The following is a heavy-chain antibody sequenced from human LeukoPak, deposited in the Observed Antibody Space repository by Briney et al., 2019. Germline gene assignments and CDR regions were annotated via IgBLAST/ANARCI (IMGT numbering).Heavy chain of an antibody. Sequence: GGSLRLSCAASGFTFSDYYMSWIRQAPGKGLEWVANIKQDGSEKYYVDSVKGRFTISRDNAKNSLYLQMNSLRAEDTAVYYCAREEGYYDFWSGYYTGLGYYGMDVWGQGTTVTVSS. CDR3: AREEGYYDFWSGYYTGLGYYGMDV. J-gene: IGHJ6*02. CDR2: IKQDGSEK. CDR1: GFTFSDYY. D-gene: IGHD3-3*01. V-gene: IGHV3-7*01.